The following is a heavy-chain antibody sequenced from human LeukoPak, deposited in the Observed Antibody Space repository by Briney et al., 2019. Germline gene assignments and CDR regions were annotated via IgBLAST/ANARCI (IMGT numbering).Heavy chain of an antibody. CDR2: ISAYNGNT. J-gene: IGHJ3*02. Sequence: ASVKVSCKASGSSFTSNVISWVRQAPGQGLEWMGWISAYNGNTNYAQKLQGRVTMTTDTSTTTAYMELRSLRSDDTAVSYCARFGLGKHIEVAGIPFDIWGQGTMVTVSS. CDR1: GSSFTSNV. CDR3: ARFGLGKHIEVAGIPFDI. D-gene: IGHD6-19*01. V-gene: IGHV1-18*01.